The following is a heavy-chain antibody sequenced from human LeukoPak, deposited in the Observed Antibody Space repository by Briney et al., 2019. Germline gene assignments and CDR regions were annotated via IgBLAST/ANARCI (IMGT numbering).Heavy chain of an antibody. CDR3: ARDNSVGETAWWFDP. V-gene: IGHV1-18*01. CDR1: GYTFLNYR. CDR2: ITIYNGNT. Sequence: ASVKVSCKASGYTFLNYRISWVRQAPGQGLEWMGWITIYNGNTNYAQKVQGRLTMTRDMFTSTDYMELTSLTSDDTAVYYCARDNSVGETAWWFDPWGQGTLVTVSS. D-gene: IGHD1-26*01. J-gene: IGHJ5*02.